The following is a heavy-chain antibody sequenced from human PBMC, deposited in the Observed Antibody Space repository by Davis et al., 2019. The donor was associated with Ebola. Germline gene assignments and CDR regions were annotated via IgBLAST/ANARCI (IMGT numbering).Heavy chain of an antibody. J-gene: IGHJ6*02. CDR3: ARGESTVTSFYYQYGLGV. Sequence: MPSETLSLTCAVYGGSLSGYSWTWIRQTPGKGLEWIGEVNHSGRTNYNPSLKSRVTISGDTSKNQFSLKVTSVTAADTAVYFCARGESTVTSFYYQYGLGVWGQGTTVTVSS. CDR1: GGSLSGYS. V-gene: IGHV4-34*01. CDR2: VNHSGRT. D-gene: IGHD4-17*01.